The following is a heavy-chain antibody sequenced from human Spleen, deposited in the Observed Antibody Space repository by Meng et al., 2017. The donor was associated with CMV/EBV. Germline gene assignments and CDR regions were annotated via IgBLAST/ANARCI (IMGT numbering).Heavy chain of an antibody. V-gene: IGHV1-2*02. D-gene: IGHD3-16*01. CDR2: INPDGGAT. Sequence: ASVKVSCKASGYSLIGHYIHWVRQAPGQGLEWVGWINPDGGATNHAQKFQGRVTMTRDTSVNTAYLQLSGLRVDDTAVYYCTRDHHWGADYWGQGTLVTVSS. CDR1: GYSLIGHY. CDR3: TRDHHWGADY. J-gene: IGHJ4*02.